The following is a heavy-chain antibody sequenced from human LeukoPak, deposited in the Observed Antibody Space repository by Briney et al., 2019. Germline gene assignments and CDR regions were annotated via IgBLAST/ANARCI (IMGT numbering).Heavy chain of an antibody. D-gene: IGHD3-3*01. J-gene: IGHJ4*02. CDR2: IYYSGNT. Sequence: SETLSLTCTVSGGSISSSTYYWGWIRQPPGKGLEWIGSIYYSGNTYYNPSLKSRVTISVDTSENQFSLKLSSVTAADTAVYYCARLGSVTIFGVVIQYYFDSWGQGTLVTVSS. CDR1: GGSISSSTYY. V-gene: IGHV4-39*01. CDR3: ARLGSVTIFGVVIQYYFDS.